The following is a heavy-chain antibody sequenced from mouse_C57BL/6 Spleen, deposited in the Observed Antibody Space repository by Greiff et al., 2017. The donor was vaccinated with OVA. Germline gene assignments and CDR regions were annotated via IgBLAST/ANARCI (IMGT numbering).Heavy chain of an antibody. Sequence: VQLQQPGAELVKPGASVKMSCKASGYTFTSYWITWVKQRPGQGLEWIGDIYPGSGSTNYNEKFKSKATLTVDTSSSTAYMQLSSLTSDDSAVYYCARRDNYYAMDYWGQGTSVTVSS. CDR1: GYTFTSYW. CDR2: IYPGSGST. CDR3: ARRDNYYAMDY. D-gene: IGHD1-3*01. J-gene: IGHJ4*01. V-gene: IGHV1-55*01.